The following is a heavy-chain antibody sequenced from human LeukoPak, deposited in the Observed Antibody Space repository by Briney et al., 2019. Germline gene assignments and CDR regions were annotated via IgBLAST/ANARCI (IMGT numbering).Heavy chain of an antibody. CDR2: ISAYNGNT. J-gene: IGHJ4*02. Sequence: ASVKVSCKASGGTFSSYAISWVRQAPGQGLEWMGWISAYNGNTNYAQKLQGRVTMTTDTSTSTAYMELRSLRSDDTAVYYCARDFYGSGSSYLDYWGQGTLVTVSS. V-gene: IGHV1-18*01. CDR1: GGTFSSYA. CDR3: ARDFYGSGSSYLDY. D-gene: IGHD3-10*01.